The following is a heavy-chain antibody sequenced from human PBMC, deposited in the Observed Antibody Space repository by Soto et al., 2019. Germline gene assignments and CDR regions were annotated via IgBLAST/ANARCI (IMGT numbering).Heavy chain of an antibody. CDR3: ARGGHVVVVTAAFDY. CDR2: VNASGGHT. CDR1: GDTFTDYY. V-gene: IGHV1-46*01. J-gene: IGHJ4*02. D-gene: IGHD2-21*02. Sequence: QGQLMQSGAEVKKPGASVKGSCKASGDTFTDYYIHWVRQAPGQGLEWMGPVNASGGHTTSAQHFLGRVTMTRDTSTSTRYMELTSLTSDGTAISCCARGGHVVVVTAAFDYWGQGTLVTFSS.